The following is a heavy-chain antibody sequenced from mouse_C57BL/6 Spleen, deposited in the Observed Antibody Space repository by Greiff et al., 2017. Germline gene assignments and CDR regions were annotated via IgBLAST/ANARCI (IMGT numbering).Heavy chain of an antibody. V-gene: IGHV1-61*01. D-gene: IGHD2-2*01. CDR3: ARRGDYGYDDGDY. CDR1: GYTFTSYW. CDR2: IYPSDSET. J-gene: IGHJ2*01. Sequence: QVHVKQPGAELVRPGSSVKLSCKASGYTFTSYWMDWVKQRPGQGLEWIGNIYPSDSETHYNQKFKDKATLTVDKSSSTAYMQLSSLTSEDSAVYYCARRGDYGYDDGDYWGQGTTLTVSS.